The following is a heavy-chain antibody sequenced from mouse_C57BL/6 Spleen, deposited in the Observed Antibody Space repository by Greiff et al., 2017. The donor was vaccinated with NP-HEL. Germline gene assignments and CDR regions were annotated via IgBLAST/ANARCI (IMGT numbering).Heavy chain of an antibody. V-gene: IGHV1-22*01. CDR2: INPNNGGT. CDR3: ARCRLRDYDVLYAMDY. D-gene: IGHD2-4*01. J-gene: IGHJ4*01. CDR1: GYTFTDYN. Sequence: VQLQQSGPELVKPGASVKMSCKASGYTFTDYNMHWVQQSHGKSLEWIGYINPNNGGTSYNQKFQGKATLTVNTSSGTTYMELLSLTSDDSAVYSCARCRLRDYDVLYAMDYWGQGTSVTVSS.